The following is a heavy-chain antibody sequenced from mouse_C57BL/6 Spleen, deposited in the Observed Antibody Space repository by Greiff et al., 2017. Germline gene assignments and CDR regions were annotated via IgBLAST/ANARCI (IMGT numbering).Heavy chain of an antibody. V-gene: IGHV1-55*01. CDR3: ARRDAGYWYFGV. J-gene: IGHJ1*03. CDR1: GYTFTSYW. D-gene: IGHD3-3*01. Sequence: VQLQQPGAELVKPGASVKMSCKASGYTFTSYWITWVKQRPGQGLEWIGDIYPGSGSTNYNEKFKSKATLTVDNTSSTAYMQLSSLTSDDSAVYYCARRDAGYWYFGVWGTGATVTVAS. CDR2: IYPGSGST.